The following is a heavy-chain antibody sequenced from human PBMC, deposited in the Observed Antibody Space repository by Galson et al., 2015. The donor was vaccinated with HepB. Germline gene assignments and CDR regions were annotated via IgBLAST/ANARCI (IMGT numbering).Heavy chain of an antibody. Sequence: SVKVSCKASDYTFSYYGISWVRQAPGQGLEWTGCINTYNGITNYAQKFQGRVTMTKDTSTSTAYMELRSLRSDDTAVYYCARQYLVTTRNWFDTWGQGTMVIVSS. D-gene: IGHD4-17*01. CDR2: INTYNGIT. J-gene: IGHJ5*02. V-gene: IGHV1-18*01. CDR1: DYTFSYYG. CDR3: ARQYLVTTRNWFDT.